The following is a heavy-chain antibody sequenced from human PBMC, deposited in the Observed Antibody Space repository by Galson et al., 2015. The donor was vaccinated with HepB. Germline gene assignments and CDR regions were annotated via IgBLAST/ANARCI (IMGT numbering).Heavy chain of an antibody. CDR1: GFTFSSYA. V-gene: IGHV3-23*01. J-gene: IGHJ6*03. CDR2: ISGSGGST. CDR3: AIPPQKLRFLYLTTQNYMDV. D-gene: IGHD3-3*01. Sequence: SLRLSCAASGFTFSSYAMSWVRQAPGKGLEWVSAISGSGGSTYYADSVKGRFTISRDNSKNTLYLQMNSLRAEDTAVYYCAIPPQKLRFLYLTTQNYMDVWGKGTTVTASS.